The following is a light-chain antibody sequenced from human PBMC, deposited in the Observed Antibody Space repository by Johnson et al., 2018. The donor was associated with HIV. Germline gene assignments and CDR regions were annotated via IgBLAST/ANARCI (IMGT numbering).Light chain of an antibody. J-gene: IGLJ1*01. V-gene: IGLV1-51*02. CDR1: TSNIGKNY. Sequence: QSVLTQPPSVSAAPGQKVTVSCSGSTSNIGKNYVSWYQQLPGTAPKLLIYENNRRPSGTPDRFSGSKSGTSATLAITGLQTGDEADYYCGTWAGSGGVIGTWTKVTVL. CDR3: GTWAGSGGV. CDR2: ENN.